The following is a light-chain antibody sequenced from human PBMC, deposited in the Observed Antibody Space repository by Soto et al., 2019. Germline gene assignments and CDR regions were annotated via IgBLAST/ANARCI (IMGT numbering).Light chain of an antibody. CDR1: QSVSSSY. Sequence: EMVLTQSPGTLSLSPGERATLSCRASQSVSSSYLGWYKQKPGQAPRLLIYAATSRATGIPDRFSGSGSATDFTLTISRLETEDFAVYYCQQYGSSPYTFGQGTKLEIK. CDR2: AAT. CDR3: QQYGSSPYT. V-gene: IGKV3-20*01. J-gene: IGKJ2*01.